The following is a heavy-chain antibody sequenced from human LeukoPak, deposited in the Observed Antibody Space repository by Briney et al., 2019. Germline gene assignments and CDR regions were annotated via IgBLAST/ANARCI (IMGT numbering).Heavy chain of an antibody. CDR3: ARGEVVVVPAAMQNY. CDR1: GYTLTGYY. Sequence: GASVKVSCKSSGYTLTGYYMHWVRQSPGQGLEWMGWINPNSGGTNYAQKFQGRVTMNRDTSISTAYMELSRLRSDDTAVYYCARGEVVVVPAAMQNYWGQGTLVTVSS. J-gene: IGHJ4*02. CDR2: INPNSGGT. D-gene: IGHD2-2*01. V-gene: IGHV1-2*02.